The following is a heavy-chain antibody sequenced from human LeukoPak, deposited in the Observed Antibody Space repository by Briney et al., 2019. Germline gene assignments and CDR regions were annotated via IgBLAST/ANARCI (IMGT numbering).Heavy chain of an antibody. Sequence: PSETLSLTCTVSGGSISSYYWSWLRQPPGKGLEWIGYIYYSGSTNYNPSLKSRVTISVDTSKNQFSLKLSSVTAADTAVYYCARFGGTYYYDSSGYSYNWFDPWGQGTLVTVSS. CDR2: IYYSGST. CDR3: ARFGGTYYYDSSGYSYNWFDP. J-gene: IGHJ5*02. CDR1: GGSISSYY. V-gene: IGHV4-59*01. D-gene: IGHD3-22*01.